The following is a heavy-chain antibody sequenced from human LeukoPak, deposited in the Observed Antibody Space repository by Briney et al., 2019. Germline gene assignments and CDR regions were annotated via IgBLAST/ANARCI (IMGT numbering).Heavy chain of an antibody. D-gene: IGHD3-10*01. CDR2: IKRKSDGGTA. CDR1: GFTFSNTW. V-gene: IGHV3-15*01. CDR3: TTGLTEVITGVLHGDDAFDM. Sequence: GGSLRLSCAASGFTFSNTWMIWVRQGPGKGLEWVGRIKRKSDGGTADYATPVQGRFTISRDDSKNILYLQMNSLKTEDSAVYYCTTGLTEVITGVLHGDDAFDMWGQGTVVTVSS. J-gene: IGHJ3*02.